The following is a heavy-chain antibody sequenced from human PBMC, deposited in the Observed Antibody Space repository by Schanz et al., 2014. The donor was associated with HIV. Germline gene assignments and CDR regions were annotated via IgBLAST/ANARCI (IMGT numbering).Heavy chain of an antibody. J-gene: IGHJ6*02. CDR2: IWYDGSNK. CDR1: GFTFSTYG. D-gene: IGHD3-10*01. CDR3: ARGSGPYYYYYGMDV. V-gene: IGHV3-33*01. Sequence: QVQLVESGGRVVQPGRSLRLSCAASGFTFSTYGMHWVRQAPGKGLEWVAVIWYDGSNKYYADSVKGRFTISRDNSKTTLYLQMNSLRAEDTAVYYCARGSGPYYYYYGMDVWGQGTTVTVSS.